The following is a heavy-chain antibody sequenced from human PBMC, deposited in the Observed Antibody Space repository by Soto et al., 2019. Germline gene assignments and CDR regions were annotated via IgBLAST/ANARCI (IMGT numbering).Heavy chain of an antibody. J-gene: IGHJ4*02. CDR2: IYFSGST. D-gene: IGHD3-16*01. CDR1: GDSMTPYY. CDR3: ARAWAVRRSHWGN. V-gene: IGHV4-59*01. Sequence: QVQLQESGPGLVKPSETLSLTCTVSGDSMTPYYWSWIRQRPGKGLEWIGYIYFSGSTHFNPSLRPGGTLSLQPSKRKFFLELTSVPAADTAVHYCARAWAVRRSHWGNWGQGPLVTVSS.